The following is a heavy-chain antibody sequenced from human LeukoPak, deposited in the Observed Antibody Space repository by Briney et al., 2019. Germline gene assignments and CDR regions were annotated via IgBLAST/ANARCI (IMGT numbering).Heavy chain of an antibody. D-gene: IGHD6-13*01. V-gene: IGHV5-51*01. J-gene: IGHJ4*02. CDR3: ASTSSSSWYGSFDY. CDR2: IYPGDSDT. CDR1: GYSYTNYW. Sequence: GESLKISCKGSGYSYTNYWIGWVRQMPGKGLEWMGIIYPGDSDTRYSPSFQGQVTISADKSINTAYLQWSSLKASDTAMYYCASTSSSSWYGSFDYWGQGTLVTVSS.